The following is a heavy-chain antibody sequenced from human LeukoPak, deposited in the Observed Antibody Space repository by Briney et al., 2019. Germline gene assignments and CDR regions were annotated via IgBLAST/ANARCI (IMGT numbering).Heavy chain of an antibody. V-gene: IGHV3-23*01. D-gene: IGHD5-18*01. CDR3: AKGGHSYISFDY. CDR2: ISGSGGST. CDR1: GFTFSSYA. Sequence: GGSLRLSCPASGFTFSSYAMSWVRQAPGKGLEWVSAISGSGGSTYYADSVKGRFTISRDNSKNTLYLQMNSLRAEDTAVYYCAKGGHSYISFDYWGQGTLVTVSS. J-gene: IGHJ4*02.